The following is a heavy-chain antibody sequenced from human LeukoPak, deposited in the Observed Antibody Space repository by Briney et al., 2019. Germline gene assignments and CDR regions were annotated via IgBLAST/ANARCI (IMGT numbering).Heavy chain of an antibody. J-gene: IGHJ4*02. CDR1: GFTFSSYS. CDR2: ISSSSSYI. D-gene: IGHD3-22*01. CDR3: ARLVVILGRAYYFDY. V-gene: IGHV3-21*01. Sequence: PGGSLRLSCAASGFTFSSYSVNWVRQAPGKGLEWVSSISSSSSYIYYADSVKGRFTISRDNAKNSLYLQMNSLRAEDTAVYYCARLVVILGRAYYFDYWGQGTLVTVSS.